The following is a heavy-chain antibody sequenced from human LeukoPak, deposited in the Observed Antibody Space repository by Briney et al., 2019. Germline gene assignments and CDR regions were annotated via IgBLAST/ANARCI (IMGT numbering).Heavy chain of an antibody. CDR3: ARDAYYYGSGSYVDE. J-gene: IGHJ4*02. V-gene: IGHV3-33*01. CDR2: IWYDGSNK. Sequence: GRSLRLSCAVSGFTFSSYGMHWVRQAPGKGLEWLAGIWYDGSNKFYADSVKGRFTISRDNSKNTLYLQMNSLRTEDTAVYSCARDAYYYGSGSYVDERGQGTLGTVS. D-gene: IGHD3-10*01. CDR1: GFTFSSYG.